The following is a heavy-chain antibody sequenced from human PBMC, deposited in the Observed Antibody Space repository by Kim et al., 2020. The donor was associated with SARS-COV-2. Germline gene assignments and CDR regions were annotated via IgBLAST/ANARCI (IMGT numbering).Heavy chain of an antibody. CDR3: ARDHRSCSSSTCYGEAIDY. D-gene: IGHD2-2*01. V-gene: IGHV1-3*01. CDR2: INAGTGNT. J-gene: IGHJ4*02. CDR1: GYTFTSYG. Sequence: ASVNVSCKASGYTFTSYGMHWVRQAPGQRLEWMGWINAGTGNTKYSQKFEGRVTITRDTSASTAYMALSSPRSEDTAVYYCARDHRSCSSSTCYGEAIDYWGQGTLVTVSS.